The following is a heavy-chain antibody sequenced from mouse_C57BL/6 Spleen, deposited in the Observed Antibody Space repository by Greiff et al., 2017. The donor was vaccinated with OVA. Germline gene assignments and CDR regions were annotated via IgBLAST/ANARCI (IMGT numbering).Heavy chain of an antibody. D-gene: IGHD1-1*01. J-gene: IGHJ1*03. CDR2: INPYNGGT. V-gene: IGHV1-19*01. CDR3: ARRGIDYYGSSFYWYFDV. CDR1: GYTFTDYY. Sequence: EVQLQQSGPVLVKPGASVKMSCKASGYTFTDYYMNWVKQSHGKSLEWIGVINPYNGGTSYNQKFKGKATLTVDKSSSTAYMELNSLPSEDSAVYYCARRGIDYYGSSFYWYFDVWGTGTTVTVSS.